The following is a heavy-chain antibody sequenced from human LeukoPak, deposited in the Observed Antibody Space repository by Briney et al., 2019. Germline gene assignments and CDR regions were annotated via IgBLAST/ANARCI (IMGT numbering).Heavy chain of an antibody. CDR2: IYHSGST. D-gene: IGHD4-17*01. CDR1: GVSISSGGYS. J-gene: IGHJ4*02. CDR3: ARVRYGDYVFDY. V-gene: IGHV4-30-2*01. Sequence: SQTLSLTCAVSGVSISSGGYSWSWIRQPPGKGLEWIGYIYHSGSTYYNPSLKSRVTISVDRSKNQFSLKLSSVTAADTAVYYCARVRYGDYVFDYWGQGALVTVSS.